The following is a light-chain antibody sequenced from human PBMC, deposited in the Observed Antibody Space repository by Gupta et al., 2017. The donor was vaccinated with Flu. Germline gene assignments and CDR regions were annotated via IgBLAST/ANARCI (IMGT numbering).Light chain of an antibody. V-gene: IGLV1-40*01. Sequence: QSVLTQPPSVSGAPGQRVTISCTGRSSNIGAGYAIHWYQRLPGTAPKLLIYGNTNRPSGVPDRFSGSKSGTSASLAITGRQAEDEADYYCQSYDSSLSVVFGGGTKLTVL. J-gene: IGLJ2*01. CDR2: GNT. CDR1: SSNIGAGYA. CDR3: QSYDSSLSVV.